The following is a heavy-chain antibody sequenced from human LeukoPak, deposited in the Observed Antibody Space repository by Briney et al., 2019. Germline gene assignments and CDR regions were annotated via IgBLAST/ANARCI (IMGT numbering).Heavy chain of an antibody. CDR1: GFTFSSYG. J-gene: IGHJ4*02. D-gene: IGHD4-17*01. Sequence: GGSLRLSCAASGFTFSSYGMHWVRQAPGKGLEWVAVIWYDGSNKYYADSVKGRFTISRDNSKNTLYLQMNSLRAEDTAVYYCAGDDGDLTSFDYWGQGTLVTVSS. CDR3: AGDDGDLTSFDY. V-gene: IGHV3-33*01. CDR2: IWYDGSNK.